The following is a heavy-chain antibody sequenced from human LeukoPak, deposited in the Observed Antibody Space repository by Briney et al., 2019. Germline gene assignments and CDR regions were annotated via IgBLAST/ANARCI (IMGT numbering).Heavy chain of an antibody. CDR3: AKDSSSWPNNWFDP. V-gene: IGHV3-43*02. Sequence: GGSLGLSCAASGFTFDDYAMHWVRQAPGKVLEWVSLISGDGGSTYYADSVKGRFTISRDNSKNSLYLQMNSLRTEDTALYYCAKDSSSWPNNWFDPWGQGTLVTVSS. CDR2: ISGDGGST. J-gene: IGHJ5*02. CDR1: GFTFDDYA. D-gene: IGHD6-13*01.